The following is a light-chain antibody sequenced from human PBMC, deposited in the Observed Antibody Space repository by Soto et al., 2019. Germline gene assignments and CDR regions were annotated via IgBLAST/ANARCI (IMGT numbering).Light chain of an antibody. CDR2: EVS. J-gene: IGLJ1*01. CDR3: SSYAGSNNYV. V-gene: IGLV2-8*01. Sequence: QSALTQPPSASGSPGQSVTISCTGTSSDVGGYNSVSWYQHHPGKAPKLMIYEVSKRPSGVPDRFSGSKSANTASLTVSGLLAEEEADYYCSSYAGSNNYVFGTGTKLTVL. CDR1: SSDVGGYNS.